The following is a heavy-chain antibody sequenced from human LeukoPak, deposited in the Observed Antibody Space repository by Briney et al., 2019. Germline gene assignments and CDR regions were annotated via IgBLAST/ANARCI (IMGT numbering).Heavy chain of an antibody. CDR3: ARGLRQYYYYYYMDV. V-gene: IGHV4-34*01. Sequence: SETLSLTCAVYGGSFSGYYWSWIRQPPGKGLEWIGEINHSGSTNYNPSLKSRVTISVDTSKNQSSLKLSSVTAADTAVYYCARGLRQYYYYYYMDVWGKGTTVTVSS. CDR2: INHSGST. CDR1: GGSFSGYY. J-gene: IGHJ6*03.